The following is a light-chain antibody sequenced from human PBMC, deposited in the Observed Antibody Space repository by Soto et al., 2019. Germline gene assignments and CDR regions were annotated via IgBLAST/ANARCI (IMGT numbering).Light chain of an antibody. CDR3: QQHNSSPWT. CDR1: QSVSSY. Sequence: EIVLTQSPATLSLSPGERATLSCRASQSVSSYLAWYQQKPGQAPRLLIYDASNLESGVPLRFRGRGSGTEFTLTISSLQPDDFATYYCQQHNSSPWTFGQGTKVEIK. J-gene: IGKJ1*01. V-gene: IGKV3-11*01. CDR2: DAS.